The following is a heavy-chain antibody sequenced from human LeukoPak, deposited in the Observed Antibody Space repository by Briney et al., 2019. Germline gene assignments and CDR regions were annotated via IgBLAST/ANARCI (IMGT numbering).Heavy chain of an antibody. Sequence: PGGSLRLSCAASGFTFSSHSMNWVRQAPGKGLEWVANIKQDGSEKYYVDSVKGRFTISRDNAKNSLYLQMNSLRAEDTAVYYCAQQKYSSGWYDYWGQGTLVTVSS. D-gene: IGHD6-19*01. CDR1: GFTFSSHS. CDR3: AQQKYSSGWYDY. CDR2: IKQDGSEK. V-gene: IGHV3-7*01. J-gene: IGHJ4*02.